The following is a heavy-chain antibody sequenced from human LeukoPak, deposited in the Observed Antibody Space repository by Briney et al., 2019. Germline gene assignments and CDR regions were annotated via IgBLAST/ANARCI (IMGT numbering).Heavy chain of an antibody. J-gene: IGHJ5*02. CDR1: GGSISSSSYY. D-gene: IGHD6-13*01. Sequence: SETLSLTCTVSGGSISSSSYYWGWIRQPPGKGLEWIGSIYHSGSTYYNASLESRVTISVDTSKNQFSLKLSSVTAADTAVYYCARAYSSSWYFNWFDPWGQGTLVTVSS. CDR3: ARAYSSSWYFNWFDP. V-gene: IGHV4-39*07. CDR2: IYHSGST.